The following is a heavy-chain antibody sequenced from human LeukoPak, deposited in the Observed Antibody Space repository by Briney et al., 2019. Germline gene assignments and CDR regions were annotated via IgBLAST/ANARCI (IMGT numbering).Heavy chain of an antibody. CDR2: ISGSGGST. D-gene: IGHD3-9*01. CDR3: AKDSPYYDILTGYVDYYYYGMDV. Sequence: GGSLRLSCAASGFTFSSYAMSWARQAPGKGLEWVSAISGSGGSTYYADSVKGRFTISRDNSKNTLYLQMNSLRAEDTAVYYCAKDSPYYDILTGYVDYYYYGMDVWGQGTTVTVSS. J-gene: IGHJ6*02. CDR1: GFTFSSYA. V-gene: IGHV3-23*01.